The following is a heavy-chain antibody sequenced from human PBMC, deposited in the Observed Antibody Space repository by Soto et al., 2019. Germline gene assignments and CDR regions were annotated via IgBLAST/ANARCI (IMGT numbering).Heavy chain of an antibody. D-gene: IGHD6-6*01. CDR3: ARDRLVNGSSGYYYGMDV. CDR2: IYYSGST. Sequence: SETLSLTCTVSGGSVSSGSYYWSWIRQPPGKGLEWIGYIYYSGSTNYNPSLKSRVTISVDTSKNQFSLELSSVTAADTAVYYCARDRLVNGSSGYYYGMDVWGQGTTVTVSS. CDR1: GGSVSSGSYY. J-gene: IGHJ6*02. V-gene: IGHV4-61*01.